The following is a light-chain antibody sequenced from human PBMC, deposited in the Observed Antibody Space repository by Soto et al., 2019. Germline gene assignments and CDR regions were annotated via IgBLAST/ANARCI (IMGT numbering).Light chain of an antibody. CDR1: QSTSNY. J-gene: IGKJ2*01. V-gene: IGKV1-39*01. Sequence: DIKMTQSPSSLSASVGDRITITCRASQSTSNYLNWYQQKPGKAPKVLIYSASTLQSGVPSRFSGSGSGTDFTLTISSLQPEDFATYYCQQSYSTPYTFGQGTKLDIK. CDR3: QQSYSTPYT. CDR2: SAS.